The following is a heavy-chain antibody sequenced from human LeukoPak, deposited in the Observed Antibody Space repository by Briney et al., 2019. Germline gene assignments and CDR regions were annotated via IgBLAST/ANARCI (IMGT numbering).Heavy chain of an antibody. CDR2: IYYSGST. D-gene: IGHD3-10*01. CDR3: ARLKDEIGSSDAFDI. CDR1: GGSISSSSYY. Sequence: SETLSLTCTVSGGSISSSSYYWGWIRQPPGKGLEWIGSIYYSGSTYYNPSLKSRVTISVDTSKNQFSLKLSSVTAADTAVYYCARLKDEIGSSDAFDIWGQGTMVTVSS. J-gene: IGHJ3*02. V-gene: IGHV4-39*01.